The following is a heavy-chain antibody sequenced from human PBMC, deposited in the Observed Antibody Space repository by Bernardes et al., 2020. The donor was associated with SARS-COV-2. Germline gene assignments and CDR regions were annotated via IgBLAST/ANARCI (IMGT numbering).Heavy chain of an antibody. D-gene: IGHD3-22*01. Sequence: SETLSLTCAVYGGSFSGYYWSWIRQPPGKGLEWIGEINHRGSTNYSPSLKSRVTISVDTSKNQFSLKMSSVTAADTAVYYCARMDYYDSSGNSVDAFDIWGQGTVVTVSS. CDR3: ARMDYYDSSGNSVDAFDI. J-gene: IGHJ3*02. CDR2: INHRGST. CDR1: GGSFSGYY. V-gene: IGHV4-34*01.